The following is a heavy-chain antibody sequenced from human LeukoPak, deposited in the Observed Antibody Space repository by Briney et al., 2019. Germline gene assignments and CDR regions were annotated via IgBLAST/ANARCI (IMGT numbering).Heavy chain of an antibody. CDR2: INHSGST. V-gene: IGHV4-34*01. CDR3: ARGTYGMDV. CDR1: GGSYSGYY. Sequence: PSETLSLTCAVYGGSYSGYYWSWIRQPPGKGLEWIGEINHSGSTNYNPSLKSRVTISVDTSKNQFSLKLSSVTAAGTAVYYCARGTYGMDVWGQGTTVTVSS. J-gene: IGHJ6*02.